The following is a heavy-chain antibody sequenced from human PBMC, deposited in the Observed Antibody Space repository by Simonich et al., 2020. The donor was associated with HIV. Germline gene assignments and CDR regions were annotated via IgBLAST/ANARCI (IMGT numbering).Heavy chain of an antibody. Sequence: QVQLQQWGAGLLKPSETLSLTCAVYGGSFSGYYWSWIRQPPGKGLEWIGEINHSGTTNYNPSLKSRVTISVDTSKKQISLRLSSVTAADTALYYCARHRPSGNYLYEVDYFDFWGQGTLVTVSS. J-gene: IGHJ4*02. D-gene: IGHD1-26*01. V-gene: IGHV4-34*01. CDR2: INHSGTT. CDR3: ARHRPSGNYLYEVDYFDF. CDR1: GGSFSGYY.